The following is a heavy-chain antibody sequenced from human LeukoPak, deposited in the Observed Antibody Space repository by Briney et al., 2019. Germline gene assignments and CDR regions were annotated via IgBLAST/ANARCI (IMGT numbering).Heavy chain of an antibody. D-gene: IGHD3-22*01. CDR3: ARDGYYYDSSGYLP. Sequence: SETLSLTCTVSGGSISSGSYYWSWIRQPAGKGLEWIGRIYTSGSTNYTPSLKSRVTISVDTSKNQFSLKLSSVTAADTAVYYCARDGYYYDSSGYLPWGQGTLVTVSS. J-gene: IGHJ5*02. CDR2: IYTSGST. V-gene: IGHV4-61*02. CDR1: GGSISSGSYY.